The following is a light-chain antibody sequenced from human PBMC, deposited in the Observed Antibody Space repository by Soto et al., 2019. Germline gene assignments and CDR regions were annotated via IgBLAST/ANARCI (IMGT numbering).Light chain of an antibody. CDR3: QHYNTYST. V-gene: IGKV1-5*03. Sequence: IHLAQAPSSLCASVGDRVTITFRASQGISSYLGWCQQKPGKAPNLLIYKASSLESGVPSRFSGSGSGTEFTLTISSLQPDDFATYYCQHYNTYSTFGQGTKVDIK. CDR1: QGISSY. J-gene: IGKJ1*01. CDR2: KAS.